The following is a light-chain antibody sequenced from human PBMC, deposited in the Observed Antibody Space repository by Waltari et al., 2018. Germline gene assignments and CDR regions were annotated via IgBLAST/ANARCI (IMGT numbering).Light chain of an antibody. CDR3: LQRSNWPPT. CDR2: NAS. V-gene: IGKV3-11*01. Sequence: EIILTQSPATLSLSPGDRATLSCRASQSVGNSLSWYQQKPGQAPRLLLYNASTRPTGIPARFGGSGSGTDFTLTIGSLEPEDFAVYCCLQRSNWPPTFGGGTTVEIK. CDR1: QSVGNS. J-gene: IGKJ4*01.